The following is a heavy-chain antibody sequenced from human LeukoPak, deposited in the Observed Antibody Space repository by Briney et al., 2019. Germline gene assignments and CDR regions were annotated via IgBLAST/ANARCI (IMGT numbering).Heavy chain of an antibody. V-gene: IGHV3-7*03. J-gene: IGHJ6*02. CDR2: VNRDGSET. CDR3: ARNNGMDV. CDR1: GFAFSSHW. Sequence: GGSLRLSCAASGFAFSSHWMAWVRQVPGRGPEWVANVNRDGSETYYLDSVKGRFTISKDNAKNSLYLQMNSLRAEDTALYHCARNNGMDVWGQGTTVIVSS.